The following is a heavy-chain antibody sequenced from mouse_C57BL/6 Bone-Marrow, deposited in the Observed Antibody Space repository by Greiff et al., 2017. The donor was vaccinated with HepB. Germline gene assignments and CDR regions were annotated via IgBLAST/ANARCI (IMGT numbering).Heavy chain of an antibody. V-gene: IGHV1-69*01. CDR3: ARSGYYYGSSYWFAY. CDR1: GYTFTSYW. J-gene: IGHJ3*01. CDR2: IDPSDSYT. Sequence: QVQLQQPGAELVMPGASVKLSCKASGYTFTSYWMHWVKQRPGQGLEWIGEIDPSDSYTNYNQKFKGKSTLTVDKSSSTAYMQLRSLTSEDSAVYYCARSGYYYGSSYWFAYWGQGTLVTVSA. D-gene: IGHD1-1*01.